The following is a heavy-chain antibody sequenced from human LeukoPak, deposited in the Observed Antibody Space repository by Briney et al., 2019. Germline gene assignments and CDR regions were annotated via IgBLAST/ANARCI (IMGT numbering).Heavy chain of an antibody. D-gene: IGHD1-26*01. Sequence: SETLSLTCTVSGGSISSYYWSWLRQSPGKGLEWIGYIYYTGSTDYSPSLKSRVTISVDTSKNQFSLKLSSVTAADTAVYFCARGGSYYGYWGQGTLVTVSS. CDR3: ARGGSYYGY. V-gene: IGHV4-59*08. CDR2: IYYTGST. CDR1: GGSISSYY. J-gene: IGHJ4*02.